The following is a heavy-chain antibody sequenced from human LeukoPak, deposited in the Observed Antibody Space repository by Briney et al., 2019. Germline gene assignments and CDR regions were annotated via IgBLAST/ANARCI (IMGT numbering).Heavy chain of an antibody. V-gene: IGHV3-9*01. Sequence: QPGRSLRLSCAASGFTFDDYAMHWVRQAPGKGLEWVSGISWNSGSIGYADSVKGRFTISRDNAKNSLYLQMNSLRAEDTALYYCAKDRGSGLLGLFDYWGQGTLVTVSS. CDR2: ISWNSGSI. CDR3: AKDRGSGLLGLFDY. J-gene: IGHJ4*02. CDR1: GFTFDDYA. D-gene: IGHD2-15*01.